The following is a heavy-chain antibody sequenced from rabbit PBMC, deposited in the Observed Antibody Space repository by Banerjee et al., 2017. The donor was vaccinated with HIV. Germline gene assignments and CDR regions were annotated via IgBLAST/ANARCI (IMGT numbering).Heavy chain of an antibody. Sequence: QEQLVESGGGLVQPGGSLTLTCTASGFSFSSGYYMCWVRQAPGKGLEWIGCIGTGSSGSTYYASWAKGRFTISEPSSTTVTLQMTSLTVADTATYFCARGGNLWGQGTLVTVS. J-gene: IGHJ4*01. CDR1: GFSFSSGYY. CDR2: IGTGSSGST. V-gene: IGHV1S45*01. CDR3: ARGGNL.